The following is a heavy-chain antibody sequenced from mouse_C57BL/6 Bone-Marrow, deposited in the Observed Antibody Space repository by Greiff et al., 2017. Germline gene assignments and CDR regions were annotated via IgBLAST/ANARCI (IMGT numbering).Heavy chain of an antibody. D-gene: IGHD1-1*01. CDR1: GYTFTSYW. J-gene: IGHJ1*03. CDR2: IDPSDSYT. CDR3: AKGDYYPYFDV. V-gene: IGHV1-50*01. Sequence: QVQLQQPGAELVKPGASVKLSCKASGYTFTSYWMQWVKQRPGQGLEWIGEIDPSDSYTNYNQKFKGKATLTVDTSSSTAYMQLSSLTSEDSAVYYCAKGDYYPYFDVWGTGTTVTVSS.